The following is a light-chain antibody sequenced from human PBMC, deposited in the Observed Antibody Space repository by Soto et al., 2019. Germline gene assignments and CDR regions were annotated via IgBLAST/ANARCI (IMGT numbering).Light chain of an antibody. Sequence: QSVLTQPASVSGSPGQSITISCAGTRDDIGAYDYVSWYQQHPGNAPKLLVYEVTNRPSGVSDRFSGSKSGNTASLTISGLQADDEAYYYCNSYINSSAVVFGGGIKVAVL. CDR3: NSYINSSAVV. V-gene: IGLV2-14*01. J-gene: IGLJ2*01. CDR1: RDDIGAYDY. CDR2: EVT.